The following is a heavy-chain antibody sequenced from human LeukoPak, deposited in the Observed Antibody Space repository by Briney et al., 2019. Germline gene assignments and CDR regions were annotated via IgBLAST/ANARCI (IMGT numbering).Heavy chain of an antibody. CDR2: INANNGYT. J-gene: IGHJ4*02. CDR1: GYTFTDYF. V-gene: IGHV1-2*02. CDR3: AREPYQKYYDS. D-gene: IGHD3-16*01. Sequence: ASVKVSCKSSGYTFTDYFIHWVRQAPGQGHEWMGYINANNGYTRSPQKFQGRVSMSRDTSISTAYMELSRLTSDDTAVYYCAREPYQKYYDSWGQGTLVTVSS.